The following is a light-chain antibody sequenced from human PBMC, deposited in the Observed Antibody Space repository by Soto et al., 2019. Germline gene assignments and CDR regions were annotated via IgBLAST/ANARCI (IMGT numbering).Light chain of an antibody. Sequence: DIQMTQSPSSLSASVGDRVTITCRASQTIISYLNWYQQKPGKAPKLLIYAASSLQSGVPSRFSGSGSGTDFTLTISRLQPEDFATYYCQQSYSTPLSFGGGTNVEIK. CDR2: AAS. V-gene: IGKV1-39*01. CDR3: QQSYSTPLS. CDR1: QTIISY. J-gene: IGKJ4*01.